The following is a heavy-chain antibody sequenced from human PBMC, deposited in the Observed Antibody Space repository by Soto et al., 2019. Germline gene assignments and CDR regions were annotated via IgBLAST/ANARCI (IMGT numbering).Heavy chain of an antibody. J-gene: IGHJ4*02. D-gene: IGHD4-17*01. CDR3: ARRPVTYYFDY. CDR1: GLTFSNYS. V-gene: IGHV3-30-3*01. CDR2: ISYDGSNK. Sequence: GGSLRLSCAASGLTFSNYSMHWVRQAPGKGLEWVAVISYDGSNKYYADSVKGRFTISRDNSKNTLYLQMNSLRAEDTAVYYCARRPVTYYFDYWGQGTLVTVSS.